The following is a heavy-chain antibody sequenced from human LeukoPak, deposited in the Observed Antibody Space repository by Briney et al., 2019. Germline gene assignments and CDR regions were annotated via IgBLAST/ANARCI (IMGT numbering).Heavy chain of an antibody. V-gene: IGHV3-7*01. CDR2: IKQDGSEK. Sequence: GGSLRLSCAASGFTFSDYWMSWVRQTPGKGLEWVANIKQDGSEKNYVDSVKGRFTISRDNAKNSLYLQMNSLRAEDTAVYYCARAPPWIWGQGTMVTVSS. J-gene: IGHJ3*02. CDR1: GFTFSDYW. CDR3: ARAPPWI.